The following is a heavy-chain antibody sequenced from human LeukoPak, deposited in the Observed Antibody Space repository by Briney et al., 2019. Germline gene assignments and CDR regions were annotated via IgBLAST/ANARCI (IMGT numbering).Heavy chain of an antibody. CDR2: ISSSSSYI. J-gene: IGHJ4*02. D-gene: IGHD6-13*01. V-gene: IGHV3-21*01. CDR1: GFTFSSYS. Sequence: TGGSLRLSCAASGFTFSSYSMNWVRQAPGKGLEWVSSISSSSSYIYYADSVKGRFTISRDNAKNSLYLQMNSLRAEDTAVYYCARTPRGAAAPGDRGYWGQGTLVTVSS. CDR3: ARTPRGAAAPGDRGY.